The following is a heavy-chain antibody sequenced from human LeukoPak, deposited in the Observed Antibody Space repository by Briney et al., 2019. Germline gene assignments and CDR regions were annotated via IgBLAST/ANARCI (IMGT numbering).Heavy chain of an antibody. CDR3: ARVAGNAGLGAFDI. CDR2: INPNSGGT. Sequence: VASVKVSCKASGYTFTGYYMHWVRQAPGQGLEWMGWINPNSGGTNYAQKFQGRVTMTRDTSISTAYMELSRLRSDDTAVYCCARVAGNAGLGAFDIWGQGTMVTVSS. V-gene: IGHV1-2*02. J-gene: IGHJ3*02. D-gene: IGHD4-23*01. CDR1: GYTFTGYY.